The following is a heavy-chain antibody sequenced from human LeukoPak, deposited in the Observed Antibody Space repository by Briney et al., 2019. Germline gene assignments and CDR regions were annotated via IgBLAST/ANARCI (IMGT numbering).Heavy chain of an antibody. J-gene: IGHJ3*02. CDR3: ASAQSITTSDAFDI. D-gene: IGHD1-14*01. Sequence: SETLSXXCAXYGXXFSGYYXXWIRQPPGKGLEWIGEINHSGSTNYNPSLKSRVTISVDTSKNQFSLKLSSVTAADTAVYYCASAQSITTSDAFDIWGQGTMVTVSS. CDR1: GXXFSGYY. CDR2: INHSGST. V-gene: IGHV4-34*01.